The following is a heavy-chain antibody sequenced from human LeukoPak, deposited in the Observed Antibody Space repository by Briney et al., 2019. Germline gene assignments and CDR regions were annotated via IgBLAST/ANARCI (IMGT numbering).Heavy chain of an antibody. V-gene: IGHV4-59*01. CDR1: GGSISTYY. CDR3: ARIVNDYAIRYFDL. Sequence: SETLSLTCTVSGGSISTYYWSWIRQPPGKGLEWIGYIYYNGDTKYNPSLKSRVTISVDTSKDQFSLRLRSVTAADTAVYYCARIVNDYAIRYFDLWGRGTLVPVSS. D-gene: IGHD4-17*01. J-gene: IGHJ2*01. CDR2: IYYNGDT.